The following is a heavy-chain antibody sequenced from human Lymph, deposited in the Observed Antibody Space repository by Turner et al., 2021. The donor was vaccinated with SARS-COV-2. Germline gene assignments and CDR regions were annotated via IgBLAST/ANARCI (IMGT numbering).Heavy chain of an antibody. CDR3: ARDHQSLGMSSWCGESAASDLDY. Sequence: QVLLVQSGAEVKKPGASVKVSCKASGYTFTSYYIHWVRQAPGQGLEWMGIINPSGGFTSYAQKFQGRVTMTRDTSTSTVYMELSSLRSEDTAVYYCARDHQSLGMSSWCGESAASDLDYWGQGTLVTVSS. V-gene: IGHV1-46*01. D-gene: IGHD3-10*01. J-gene: IGHJ4*02. CDR1: GYTFTSYY. CDR2: INPSGGFT.